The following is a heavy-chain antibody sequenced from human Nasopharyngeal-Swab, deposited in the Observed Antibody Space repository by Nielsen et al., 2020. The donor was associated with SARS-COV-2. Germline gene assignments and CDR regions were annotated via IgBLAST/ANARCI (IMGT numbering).Heavy chain of an antibody. J-gene: IGHJ5*02. CDR2: NTGNGDTT. Sequence: GESLKISCAASGFTFSSYSMSWLRQAPGKGLEWVETNTGNGDTTYYADSVKGRFTISRDNSENTVYLQMNSLRAEDTALYHCARPLSRDSTWTTEANWFDAWGQGTLVTVSS. V-gene: IGHV3-23*01. D-gene: IGHD6-13*01. CDR3: ARPLSRDSTWTTEANWFDA. CDR1: GFTFSSYS.